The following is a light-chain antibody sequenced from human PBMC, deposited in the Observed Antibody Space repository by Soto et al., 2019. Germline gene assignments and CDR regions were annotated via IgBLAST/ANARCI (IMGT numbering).Light chain of an antibody. CDR3: QQYDTSPWT. J-gene: IGKJ1*01. CDR1: QSVNSN. Sequence: EVVMTQSPDTLSVSPGERATLSCRASQSVNSNLAWYQQRLGQAPRLLIFGASTRATDIPPRFSGSGSGTDFTLTISRLEPEDFAVYHCQQYDTSPWTFGQGTKVDIK. V-gene: IGKV3-15*01. CDR2: GAS.